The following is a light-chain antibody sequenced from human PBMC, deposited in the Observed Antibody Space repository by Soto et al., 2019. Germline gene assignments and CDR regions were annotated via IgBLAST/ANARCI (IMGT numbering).Light chain of an antibody. V-gene: IGKV3-15*01. CDR2: GAS. Sequence: EVVMTQSPATLSVSPGERATLSCKASQSVSSTLAWYQQNPGQAPRLLIYGASTRAAGIPARCSGSGSGTEFTLAISSLQSGDFAVYYCQQYNAWPLTFGGGTKVEIK. CDR3: QQYNAWPLT. CDR1: QSVSST. J-gene: IGKJ4*01.